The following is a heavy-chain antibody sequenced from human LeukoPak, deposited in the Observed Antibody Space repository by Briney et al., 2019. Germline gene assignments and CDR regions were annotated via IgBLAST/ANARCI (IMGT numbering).Heavy chain of an antibody. D-gene: IGHD4-11*01. CDR2: IRSKAYGGTT. J-gene: IGHJ4*02. CDR1: GFTFGDYA. Sequence: GRSLRLSCTASGFTFGDYAMSWVRQAPGKGLEWVGFIRSKAYGGTTEYAASVKGRFTISRDDSKSIAYLQMNSRKTEDTAVYYCTRHLTTVTTRGYWGQGTLVTVSS. V-gene: IGHV3-49*04. CDR3: TRHLTTVTTRGY.